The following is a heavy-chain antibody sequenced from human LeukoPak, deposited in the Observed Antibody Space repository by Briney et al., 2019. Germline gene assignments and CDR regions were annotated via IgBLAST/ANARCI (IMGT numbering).Heavy chain of an antibody. J-gene: IGHJ4*02. D-gene: IGHD3-9*01. CDR1: GGTLSSYA. V-gene: IGHV1-69*06. CDR2: IIPIFGTA. Sequence: ASVKVSCKASGGTLSSYAISWVRQAPGQGLEWMGGIIPIFGTANYAQKFQGRVTITADKSTSTAYMELSSLRSEDTAVYYCARARYDILTGYYNGYYFDYWGQGTLVTVSS. CDR3: ARARYDILTGYYNGYYFDY.